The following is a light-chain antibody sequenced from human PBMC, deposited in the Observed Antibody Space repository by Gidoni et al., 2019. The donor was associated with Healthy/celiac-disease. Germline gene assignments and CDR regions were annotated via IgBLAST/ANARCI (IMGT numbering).Light chain of an antibody. CDR2: GAS. CDR1: QRVSSSY. CDR3: QQYGSSPPIT. J-gene: IGKJ5*01. V-gene: IGKV3-20*01. Sequence: EIVRTQSPGTLSLSPGERATLSCRASQRVSSSYLAWYQQKPGQAPRLLIYGASSRATGIPDRFSGSGSGTDFTLTISRLDPEDFAVYYCQQYGSSPPITFXQXTRLEIK.